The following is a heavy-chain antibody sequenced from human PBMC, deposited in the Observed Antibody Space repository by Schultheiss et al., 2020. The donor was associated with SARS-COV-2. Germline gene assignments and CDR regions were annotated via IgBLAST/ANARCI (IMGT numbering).Heavy chain of an antibody. J-gene: IGHJ1*01. Sequence: SCPTLVKPTQTLTLTCTFSGFSLSTSGMCVSWIRQPPGKALEWLARIDWDDDKYYSTSLKTRLTISKDTSKNQVVLTMTNMDPVDTATYYCARIYCTNGVCYEYFQHWGQGTLVTVSS. CDR1: GFSLSTSGMC. CDR3: ARIYCTNGVCYEYFQH. CDR2: IDWDDDK. V-gene: IGHV2-70*11. D-gene: IGHD2-8*01.